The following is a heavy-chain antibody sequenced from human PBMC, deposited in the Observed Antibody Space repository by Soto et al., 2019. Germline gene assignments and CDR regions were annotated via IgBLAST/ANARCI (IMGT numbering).Heavy chain of an antibody. J-gene: IGHJ6*03. CDR3: ARGESAVWFGEIPYYYYMDV. CDR1: GGTFSSYA. CDR2: IIPIFGTA. D-gene: IGHD3-10*01. V-gene: IGHV1-69*13. Sequence: SVKVSCKASGGTFSSYAISWVRQAPGQGLEWMGGIIPIFGTANYAQKFQGRVTITADESTSTAYMELSSLRSEDTAVYYCARGESAVWFGEIPYYYYMDVWGKRTTVTVSS.